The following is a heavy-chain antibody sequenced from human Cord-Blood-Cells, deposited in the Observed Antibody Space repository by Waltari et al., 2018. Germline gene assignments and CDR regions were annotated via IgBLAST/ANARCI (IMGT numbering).Heavy chain of an antibody. CDR3: ARGASGRYKDFDY. D-gene: IGHD6-19*01. V-gene: IGHV4-34*01. CDR2: INHSGST. J-gene: IGHJ4*02. Sequence: QVQLQQWGAGLLKPSETLSLTCAVYGVSFSGYYWRWTRQPPGKGLEWIGEINHSGSTNYNPSLKSRVTISVDTSKNQFSLKLSSVTAADTAVYYCARGASGRYKDFDYWGQGTLVTVSS. CDR1: GVSFSGYY.